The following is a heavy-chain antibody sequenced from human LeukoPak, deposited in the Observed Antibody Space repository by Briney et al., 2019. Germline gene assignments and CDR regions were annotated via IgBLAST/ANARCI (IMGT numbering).Heavy chain of an antibody. CDR2: IWYDGSNK. V-gene: IGHV3-33*01. D-gene: IGHD6-19*01. J-gene: IGHJ4*02. CDR1: GFTFGSYG. Sequence: GGSLRLSCAASGFTFGSYGMHWVRQAPGKGLEWVAVIWYDGSNKYYADSVKGRFTISRDNSKNTLYLQMNSLRAEDTAVYYCARDPSSGWSYGYYFDYWGQGTLVTVSS. CDR3: ARDPSSGWSYGYYFDY.